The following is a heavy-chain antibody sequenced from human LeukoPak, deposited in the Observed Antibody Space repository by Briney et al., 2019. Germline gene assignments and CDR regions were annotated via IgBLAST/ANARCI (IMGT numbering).Heavy chain of an antibody. CDR2: ISINGGST. D-gene: IGHD3-22*01. CDR1: GSTLVTLA. CDR3: ARAGTFSSSYYAIWFDP. J-gene: IGHJ5*02. Sequence: GGSLRLSCQPPGSTLVTLALTGAAQAPGKGLEYVSAISINGGSTYYANSVKGRFTISTDNSKTTLYLQMGCLRAEDMAVYCCARAGTFSSSYYAIWFDPWGQGTLVTVSS. V-gene: IGHV3-64*01.